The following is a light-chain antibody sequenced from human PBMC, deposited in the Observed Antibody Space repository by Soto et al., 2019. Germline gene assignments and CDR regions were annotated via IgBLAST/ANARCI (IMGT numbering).Light chain of an antibody. Sequence: DFVMTQSPDSLAVSLGERATINCKSSQSLLYSSNNKNYLAWYQQKPGQPPGLLLYWASTRQSGVPDRFSGSGSGTDFTLTISSLQAEDVAVYYCQQYYSTPYSFGQGTKLEIK. CDR1: QSLLYSSNNKNY. V-gene: IGKV4-1*01. CDR3: QQYYSTPYS. J-gene: IGKJ2*01. CDR2: WAS.